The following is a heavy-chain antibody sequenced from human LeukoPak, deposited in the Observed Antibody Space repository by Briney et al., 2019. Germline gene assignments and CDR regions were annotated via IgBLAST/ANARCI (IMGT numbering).Heavy chain of an antibody. CDR3: ASIGVVISTYYYYGMDV. J-gene: IGHJ6*02. D-gene: IGHD3-3*01. Sequence: GGSLRLSCAASGFTFSSYEMNWVRQAPGKGLEWVSYISSSGCTIYYADSVKGRFTISRDNAKNSLYLQMNSLRAEDTAVYYCASIGVVISTYYYYGMDVWGQGTTVTVSS. CDR1: GFTFSSYE. V-gene: IGHV3-48*03. CDR2: ISSSGCTI.